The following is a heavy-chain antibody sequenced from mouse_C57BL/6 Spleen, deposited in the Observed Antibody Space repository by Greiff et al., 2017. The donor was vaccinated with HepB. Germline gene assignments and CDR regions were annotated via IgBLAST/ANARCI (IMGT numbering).Heavy chain of an antibody. J-gene: IGHJ2*01. V-gene: IGHV1-81*01. Sequence: VQLQQSGAELARPGASVKLSCQASGYTFTSYGISWVKQRTGQGLEWIGEIYPRSGNTYYNEKFKGKATLTADKSSSTAYMELRSLTSEDSAVYFCARDGITTVVENYWGQGTTLTVSS. D-gene: IGHD1-1*01. CDR2: IYPRSGNT. CDR1: GYTFTSYG. CDR3: ARDGITTVVENY.